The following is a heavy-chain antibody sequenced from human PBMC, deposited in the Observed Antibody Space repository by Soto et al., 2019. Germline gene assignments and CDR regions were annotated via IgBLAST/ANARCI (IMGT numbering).Heavy chain of an antibody. V-gene: IGHV3-33*01. CDR3: AREHFSGSYYDY. Sequence: QVQLVESGGGVVQPGRSLRLSCAASGFTFSSYGMHWVRQAPGKGLEWVAVIWYDGSNKYYADSVKGRFTISRDNSKNTLYLKMNSLRAEDTAVYYCAREHFSGSYYDYWGQGTLVTVSS. D-gene: IGHD1-26*01. CDR2: IWYDGSNK. J-gene: IGHJ4*02. CDR1: GFTFSSYG.